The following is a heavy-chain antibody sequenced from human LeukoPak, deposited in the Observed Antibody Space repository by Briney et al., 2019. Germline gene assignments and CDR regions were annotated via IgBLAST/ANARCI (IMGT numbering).Heavy chain of an antibody. J-gene: IGHJ5*02. CDR1: GFTFSSYA. Sequence: GGSLILSCAASGFTFSSYAMSWVRQAPGKGLEWVSDISGSGASTYYADSVKGRFTISRDNSKNTLYLQMNSLRAEDTAVYYCAKKYNTGLDPWGQRALVTVSS. CDR3: AKKYNTGLDP. V-gene: IGHV3-23*01. D-gene: IGHD1-14*01. CDR2: ISGSGAST.